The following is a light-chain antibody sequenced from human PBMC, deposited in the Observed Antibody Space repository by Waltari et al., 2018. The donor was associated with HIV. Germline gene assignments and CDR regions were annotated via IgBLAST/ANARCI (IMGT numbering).Light chain of an antibody. CDR1: QGVSSN. V-gene: IGKV3-15*01. Sequence: EIVMTQSPATLSVSPGERATLSCRASQGVSSNLAWYQQKPGQAPRLLSYGASTRATGIPARFSGSGSGTEFTLTISSLQSEDFAVYYCQQYNNWPLTFGPGTKVDIK. CDR2: GAS. CDR3: QQYNNWPLT. J-gene: IGKJ3*01.